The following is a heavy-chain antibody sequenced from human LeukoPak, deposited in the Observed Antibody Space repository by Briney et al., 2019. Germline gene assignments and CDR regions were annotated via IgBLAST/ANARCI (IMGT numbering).Heavy chain of an antibody. V-gene: IGHV4-59*12. CDR3: ARAVVTATLFDY. CDR1: GGSISSYY. Sequence: PSETLSLTCTVSGGSISSYYWSWIRQPPGKGLESTGYIYYSNTNYNPSLKSRVTISVDTFKNQFSLKLSSVTAADTAVYYCARAVVTATLFDYWGQGTLVTVSS. J-gene: IGHJ4*02. D-gene: IGHD2-21*02. CDR2: IYYSNT.